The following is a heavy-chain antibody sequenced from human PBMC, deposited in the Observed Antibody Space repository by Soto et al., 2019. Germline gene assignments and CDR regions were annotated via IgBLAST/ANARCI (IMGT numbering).Heavy chain of an antibody. D-gene: IGHD3-9*01. J-gene: IGHJ4*01. CDR3: ARHVYYDVLKKNY. CDR1: GYNFANYW. Sequence: GESLKISCKGSGYNFANYWIGWLRQRPGKGLEWMGIIYPGNSDTRYSPSFQGQVTISADTSISTAYLEWSSLKASDTAIYYCARHVYYDVLKKNYWGQGTLVTVSS. V-gene: IGHV5-51*01. CDR2: IYPGNSDT.